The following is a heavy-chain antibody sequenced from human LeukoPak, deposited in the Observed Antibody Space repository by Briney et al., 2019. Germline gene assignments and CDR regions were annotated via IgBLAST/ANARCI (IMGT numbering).Heavy chain of an antibody. CDR1: GFTFSSYG. CDR3: AKASIAAPGQYSDY. J-gene: IGHJ4*02. Sequence: PGGSLRLSCAASGFTFSSYGMLWVRQAPGKGLEWVSAISGSGGSTYYADSVKGRFTISRDNSKNTLYLQMNSLRAEDTAVYYCAKASIAAPGQYSDYWGQGSLVTVSS. CDR2: ISGSGGST. D-gene: IGHD6-13*01. V-gene: IGHV3-23*01.